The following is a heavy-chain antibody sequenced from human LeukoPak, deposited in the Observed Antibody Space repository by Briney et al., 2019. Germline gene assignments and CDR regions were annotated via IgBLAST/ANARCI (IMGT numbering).Heavy chain of an antibody. CDR1: GYSFTSYW. Sequence: GESLKISCKGSGYSFTSYWIGWVRQMPGKGLEWMGIIYPGDSDTRYSPSFQGQVTISADKSISTAYLQWSSLKASDTAMYYCARSTTLKSGIAVAQGDYWGQGTLVTVSS. V-gene: IGHV5-51*01. D-gene: IGHD6-19*01. J-gene: IGHJ4*02. CDR2: IYPGDSDT. CDR3: ARSTTLKSGIAVAQGDY.